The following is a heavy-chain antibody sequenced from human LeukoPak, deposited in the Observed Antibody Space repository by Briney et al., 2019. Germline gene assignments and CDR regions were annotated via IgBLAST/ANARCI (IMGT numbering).Heavy chain of an antibody. V-gene: IGHV3-30*03. CDR1: GFTFSSYG. D-gene: IGHD3-10*01. CDR3: ARSFGRTPNDY. CDR2: ISYDGSNK. Sequence: GGSLRLSCAASGFTFSSYGMHWVRQAPGKGLEWVAVISYDGSNKYYADSVKGRFTISRDNSENTLYLQMNSLRAEDTAVYYCARSFGRTPNDYWGQGTLVTVSS. J-gene: IGHJ4*02.